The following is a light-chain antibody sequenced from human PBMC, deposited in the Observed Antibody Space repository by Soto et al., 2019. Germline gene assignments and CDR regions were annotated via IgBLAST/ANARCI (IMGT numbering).Light chain of an antibody. Sequence: EIVMTQSPATLSVSPGERATLSCRASQSISSNLAWYQQKPGQAPRLLMFRTSSRATGFPARFSGSGSGTEFNLTISSLQSEDFGVYYCQQYGSSPWTFGQGTKVEIK. CDR2: RTS. V-gene: IGKV3-15*01. CDR3: QQYGSSPWT. CDR1: QSISSN. J-gene: IGKJ1*01.